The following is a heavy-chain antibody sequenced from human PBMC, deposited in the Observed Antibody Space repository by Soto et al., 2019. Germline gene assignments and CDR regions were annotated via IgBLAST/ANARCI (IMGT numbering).Heavy chain of an antibody. CDR1: GFTFSSYS. CDR2: ISSSSSYI. V-gene: IGHV3-21*01. CDR3: ARDPTPGSGGFDY. J-gene: IGHJ4*02. Sequence: GGSLRLSCAASGFTFSSYSMNWVRQAPGKGLEWVSSISSSSSYIYYADSVKGRFTISRDNAKNSLYLQMNSLRAEDTAVYYCARDPTPGSGGFDYWGQGTLVTVSS. D-gene: IGHD3-10*01.